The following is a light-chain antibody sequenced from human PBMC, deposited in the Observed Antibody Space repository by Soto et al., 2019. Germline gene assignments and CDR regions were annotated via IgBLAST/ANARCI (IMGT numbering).Light chain of an antibody. CDR1: QSIGIS. V-gene: IGKV1-5*03. J-gene: IGKJ1*01. Sequence: DVQMTQSPSTLSASVGDRVIITCRASQSIGISLAWYQQKPGKAPNLLIYKASSLESVVPSRFSGSGSGAEFTLTISRLQPDDFATYYCQQYSLYPWTFGQGTKVE. CDR3: QQYSLYPWT. CDR2: KAS.